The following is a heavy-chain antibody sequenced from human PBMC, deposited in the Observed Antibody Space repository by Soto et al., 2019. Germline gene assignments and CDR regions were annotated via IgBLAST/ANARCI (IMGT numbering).Heavy chain of an antibody. J-gene: IGHJ3*02. CDR3: AIERRYSYGYADDFDI. CDR2: TYYRSKGYN. D-gene: IGHD5-18*01. V-gene: IGHV6-1*01. Sequence: SQTLSLTCAISGDSVSSNSAAWNWIRQSPSRGLEWLGRTYYRSKGYNDYAVSVKSRITIKPDTSKNQFSLQLNSVTPEDTAVYYCAIERRYSYGYADDFDIWGQGTMVTVSS. CDR1: GDSVSSNSAA.